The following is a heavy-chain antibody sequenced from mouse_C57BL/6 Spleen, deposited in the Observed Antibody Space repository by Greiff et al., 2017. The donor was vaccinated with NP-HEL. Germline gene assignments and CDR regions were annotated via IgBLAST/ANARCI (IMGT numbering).Heavy chain of an antibody. D-gene: IGHD1-1*01. J-gene: IGHJ4*01. CDR2: IDPETGGT. V-gene: IGHV1-15*01. CDR3: TRYGSSSYARDY. CDR1: GYTFTDYE. Sequence: QVQLQQSGAELVRPGASVTLSCKASGYTFTDYEMHWVKQTPVHGLEWIGAIDPETGGTAYNQKFKGKAILTADKSSSTAYMELRSLTSEDSAVYYCTRYGSSSYARDYWGQGTSVTVSS.